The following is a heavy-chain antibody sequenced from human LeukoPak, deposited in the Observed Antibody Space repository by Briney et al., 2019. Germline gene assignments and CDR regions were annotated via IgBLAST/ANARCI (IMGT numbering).Heavy chain of an antibody. Sequence: SETLSLTCTVSGGSISSNSYYWGWLRQPPGKGLEWIGVIYYSGSTYYNPSLKSRVTISVDTSKNQFSLKLSSVTAADTAVYYCARLQASYQEYFQHWGQGTLVTVSS. CDR2: IYYSGST. D-gene: IGHD1-26*01. J-gene: IGHJ1*01. V-gene: IGHV4-39*01. CDR3: ARLQASYQEYFQH. CDR1: GGSISSNSYY.